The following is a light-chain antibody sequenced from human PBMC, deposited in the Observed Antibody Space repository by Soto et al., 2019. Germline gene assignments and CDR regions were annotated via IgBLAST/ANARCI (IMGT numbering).Light chain of an antibody. J-gene: IGLJ1*01. CDR1: TSDVGSYDY. CDR3: CSYAGDFYV. V-gene: IGLV2-11*01. Sequence: QSVLTQPRSVYGSPGQSVAISRTGTTSDVGSYDYVSWYQQHPGKAPELIIFDVTKRPSGVPDRFSGSKSGNTASLTISGLQAEDEADYFCCSYAGDFYVFGSGTKVTVL. CDR2: DVT.